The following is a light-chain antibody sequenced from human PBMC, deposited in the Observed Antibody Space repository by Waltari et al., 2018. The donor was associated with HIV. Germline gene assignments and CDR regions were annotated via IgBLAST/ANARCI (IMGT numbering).Light chain of an antibody. CDR3: QQRHSFPPT. V-gene: IGKV3-11*01. CDR1: QYIEHF. CDR2: DAS. Sequence: EIVLTQSPATLSLSPGERATLSCRPSQYIEHFLVWYQQKPGQAPRLVVYDASKRASGVPTRFTGSWSGTDFTLTIDNLEPEDFALYFCQQRHSFPPTFGGGSKVE. J-gene: IGKJ4*01.